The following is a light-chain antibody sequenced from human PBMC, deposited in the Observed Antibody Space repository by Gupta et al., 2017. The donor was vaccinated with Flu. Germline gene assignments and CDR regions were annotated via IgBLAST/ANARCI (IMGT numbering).Light chain of an antibody. J-gene: IGKJ1*01. CDR1: QGLVFSDGNTY. Sequence: VTLGQPASISCRASQGLVFSDGNTYLHWFQQRPGQTPRRLIHLVSYRDSGVPDRFSGSGSGTDFTLKISRVEAEDVGIYFCMQGAHWPWTFGQGTKVEVK. CDR3: MQGAHWPWT. CDR2: LVS. V-gene: IGKV2-30*01.